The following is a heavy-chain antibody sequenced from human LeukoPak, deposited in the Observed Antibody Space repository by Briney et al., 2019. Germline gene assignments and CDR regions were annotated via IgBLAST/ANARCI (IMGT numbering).Heavy chain of an antibody. D-gene: IGHD1-26*01. CDR2: INLNSGGT. J-gene: IGHJ4*02. CDR1: GYTFTDFY. Sequence: ASVKVSCKASGYTFTDFYMHWVRQAPGQGLEWMGCINLNSGGTNYAQSFQGRVTMTRDTSISTAYMELNRLISDDTAVYYCARAAKWELLKGGLDSWGQGTLVTVSS. CDR3: ARAAKWELLKGGLDS. V-gene: IGHV1-2*02.